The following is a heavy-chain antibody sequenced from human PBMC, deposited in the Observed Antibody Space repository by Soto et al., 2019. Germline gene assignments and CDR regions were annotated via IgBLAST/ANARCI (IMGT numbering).Heavy chain of an antibody. J-gene: IGHJ4*02. Sequence: ASVKASCKASGYNFTGHYIHWVRKAPEPGPEWVGELGSESGATGYVQKLQGRVTMTRDMSTTTVYMELNNLRPDDTAVYYCGRGPSGQLVVVYLGQGTPVTASS. CDR1: GYNFTGHY. CDR3: GRGPSGQLVVVY. CDR2: LGSESGAT. V-gene: IGHV1-2*02. D-gene: IGHD1-26*01.